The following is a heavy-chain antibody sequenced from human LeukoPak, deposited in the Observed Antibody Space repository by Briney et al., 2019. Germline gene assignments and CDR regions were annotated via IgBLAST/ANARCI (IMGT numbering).Heavy chain of an antibody. CDR3: TREGGTCYDY. CDR2: IYYSGST. D-gene: IGHD2-15*01. V-gene: IGHV4-59*01. CDR1: GGSINRYY. Sequence: SETLSLTCTVSGGSINRYYWNWIRQPPGKGREWIGYIYYSGSTNYNPSLKSRVTISVAMSKSQFSLKLSSVTAADTAVYYCTREGGTCYDYWGQGTLVTVSS. J-gene: IGHJ4*02.